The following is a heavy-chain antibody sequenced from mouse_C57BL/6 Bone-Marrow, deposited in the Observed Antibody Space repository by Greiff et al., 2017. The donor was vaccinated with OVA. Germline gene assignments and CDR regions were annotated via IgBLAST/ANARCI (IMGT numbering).Heavy chain of an antibody. CDR1: GYTFTNYW. V-gene: IGHV1-63*01. CDR3: AWAGSSPHWYLDV. J-gene: IGHJ1*03. CDR2: IYPGGGYT. Sequence: QVQLKQSGAELVRPGTSVKMSCKASGYTFTNYWIGWAKQRPGHGLEWIGDIYPGGGYTNYNAKFKGKATLTADKSSSTSYMQVSSLTCEDTADDDGAWAGSSPHWYLDVWGKGTTVTVSS. D-gene: IGHD1-1*01.